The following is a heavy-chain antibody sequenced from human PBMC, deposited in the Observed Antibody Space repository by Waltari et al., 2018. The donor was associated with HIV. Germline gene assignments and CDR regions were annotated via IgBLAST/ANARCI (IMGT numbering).Heavy chain of an antibody. J-gene: IGHJ5*02. Sequence: EVQRVESGGGLVKPGGSLRPSGAAFGFLFVTIGCSGLRQAPGKGREWVASIKQDGSEKHYADSVRGRFTISRDNTKNSLYLQMNSLRAEDTAVYYCAKYSGSYWGAHNWFDPWGQGTLVTVSS. CDR3: AKYSGSYWGAHNWFDP. V-gene: IGHV3-7*01. D-gene: IGHD1-26*01. CDR2: IKQDGSEK. CDR1: GFLFVTIG.